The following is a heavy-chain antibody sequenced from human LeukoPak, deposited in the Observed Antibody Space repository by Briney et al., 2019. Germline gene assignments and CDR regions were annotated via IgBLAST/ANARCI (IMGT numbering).Heavy chain of an antibody. CDR3: ARDQVAGATSFDY. D-gene: IGHD1-26*01. CDR2: IYYSGST. V-gene: IGHV4-39*07. Sequence: SQTLSLTCTVSGGSISSAVYYWSWVRQPPGKGLEWIGSIYYSGSTYYNPSLKSRVTISVDTSKNQFSLKLSSVTAADTAVYYCARDQVAGATSFDYWGQGTLVTVSS. CDR1: GGSISSAVYY. J-gene: IGHJ4*02.